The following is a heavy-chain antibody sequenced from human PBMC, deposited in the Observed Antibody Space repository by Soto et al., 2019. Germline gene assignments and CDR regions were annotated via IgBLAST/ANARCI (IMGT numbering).Heavy chain of an antibody. D-gene: IGHD1-1*01. CDR3: LREQLHWNEFADQ. CDR2: ISQDGAIA. CDR1: GFAFGSYW. Sequence: VQLVESGGGLVQPGGSLRLSCAASGFAFGSYWMHWVRQAPGKGLVWVSRISQDGAIATQADSVKGRFTISRDNAKNTLFLQMNSRRADVTAVYYCLREQLHWNEFADQWGQGTLVTVSS. V-gene: IGHV3-74*01. J-gene: IGHJ4*02.